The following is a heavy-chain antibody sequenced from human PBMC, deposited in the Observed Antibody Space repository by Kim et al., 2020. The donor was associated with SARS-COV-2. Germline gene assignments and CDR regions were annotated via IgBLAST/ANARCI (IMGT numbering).Heavy chain of an antibody. CDR3: AKALAGSGTGY. V-gene: IGHV3-30*18. D-gene: IGHD3-10*01. CDR2: ISYDGSNK. CDR1: GFTFSSYG. Sequence: GGSLRLSCAASGFTFSSYGMPWVRQAPGKGLEWVAVISYDGSNKYYTDSVKGRFTISRDNSKNTLYLQMNSLRAEDTAVYYCAKALAGSGTGYWGQGTLVTASP. J-gene: IGHJ4*02.